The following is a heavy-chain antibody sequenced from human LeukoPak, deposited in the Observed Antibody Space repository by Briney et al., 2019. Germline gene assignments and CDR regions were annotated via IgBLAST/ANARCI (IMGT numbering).Heavy chain of an antibody. CDR1: GFTFSNYG. Sequence: GGSLRLSCAASGFTFSNYGIHWVRQAPGKGLEWVSVIYSGGSTYYADSVKGRFTISRDNSKNTLYLQMNSLRGEDTAVYYCARDLGMYYYGSGSYFHLDYWGQGTLVTVSS. CDR2: IYSGGST. CDR3: ARDLGMYYYGSGSYFHLDY. D-gene: IGHD3-10*01. J-gene: IGHJ4*02. V-gene: IGHV3-66*01.